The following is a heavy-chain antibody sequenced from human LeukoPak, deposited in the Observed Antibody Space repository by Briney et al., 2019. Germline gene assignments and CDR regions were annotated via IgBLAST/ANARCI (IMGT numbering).Heavy chain of an antibody. CDR2: INHSGST. CDR3: ASGGYCSSTSCYPNWFDP. J-gene: IGHJ5*02. V-gene: IGHV4-34*01. D-gene: IGHD2-2*01. CDR1: GGSFSAYY. Sequence: SETLSLTCAVYGGSFSAYYWSWIRQPPGKGLEWIGEINHSGSTNYNPSLKSRVTMSVDTSKNLFSLNLSSVTAADTAVYYCASGGYCSSTSCYPNWFDPWGQGTLVTVSS.